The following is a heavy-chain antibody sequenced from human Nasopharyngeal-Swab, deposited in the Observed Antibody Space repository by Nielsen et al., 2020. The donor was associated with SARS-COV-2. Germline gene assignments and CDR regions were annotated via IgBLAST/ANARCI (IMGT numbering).Heavy chain of an antibody. J-gene: IGHJ2*01. Sequence: GESLKISCSASQFTFRTYWIHWVRQAPGKGLVWVSRMDSDGSTINYADSVKGRFTISRDNAKNTLYLQMNSLRAEDTAVYYCARDGNLRTVRYFDLWGRGSLVTVSS. D-gene: IGHD4-17*01. V-gene: IGHV3-74*01. CDR2: MDSDGSTI. CDR3: ARDGNLRTVRYFDL. CDR1: QFTFRTYW.